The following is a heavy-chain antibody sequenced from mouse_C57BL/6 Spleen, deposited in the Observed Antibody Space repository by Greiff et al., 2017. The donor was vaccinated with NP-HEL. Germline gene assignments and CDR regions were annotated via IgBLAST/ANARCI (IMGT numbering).Heavy chain of an antibody. CDR2: IYPGDGDT. CDR1: GYAFSSYW. D-gene: IGHD3-3*01. CDR3: ARRDQGYWYFDV. Sequence: QVQLKESGAELVKPGASVKISCKASGYAFSSYWMNWVKQRPGKGLEWIGQIYPGDGDTNYNGKFKGKATLTADKSSSTAYMQLSSLTSEDSAVYFSARRDQGYWYFDVWGTGTTVTVSS. V-gene: IGHV1-80*01. J-gene: IGHJ1*03.